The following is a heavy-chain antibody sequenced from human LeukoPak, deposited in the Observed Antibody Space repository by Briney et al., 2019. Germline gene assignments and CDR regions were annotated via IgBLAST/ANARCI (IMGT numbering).Heavy chain of an antibody. V-gene: IGHV4-30-4*08. Sequence: SETLSLTCTVSGGSISSGGYYWSWIRQHPGKGLEWIGYIYYSGSTYYNPSLKSRVTISVDTSKNQFSLKLSSVTAADTAVYYCANHEGDMIVVVTPPEYWGQGTLVTVSS. CDR1: GGSISSGGYY. CDR3: ANHEGDMIVVVTPPEY. D-gene: IGHD3-22*01. CDR2: IYYSGST. J-gene: IGHJ4*02.